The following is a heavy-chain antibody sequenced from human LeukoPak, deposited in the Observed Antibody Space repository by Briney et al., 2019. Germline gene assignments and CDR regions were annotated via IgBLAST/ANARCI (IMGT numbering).Heavy chain of an antibody. CDR2: INPNSGGT. CDR3: ARGGVAAAGLGY. D-gene: IGHD6-13*01. CDR1: GYTFTGYY. V-gene: IGHV1-2*06. J-gene: IGHJ4*02. Sequence: APVKVSCKASGYTFTGYYIHWVRQAPGQGLEWMGRINPNSGGTSYAQKFQGRVTMTRDTSITTAYMELSRLRSDDTAVYYCARGGVAAAGLGYWGQGTLVTVSS.